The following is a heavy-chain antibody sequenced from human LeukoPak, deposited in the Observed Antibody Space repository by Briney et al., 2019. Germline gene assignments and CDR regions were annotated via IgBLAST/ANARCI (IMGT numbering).Heavy chain of an antibody. V-gene: IGHV6-1*01. J-gene: IGHJ4*02. CDR2: TYYRSKWYD. Sequence: SQTLSLTCAISGDSVSGKNGACNWIRQSPSRGLEWLGRTYYRSKWYDGYADSVKGRITISPDTSKNQFSLHVYSVTPEDTAVYYCARDLGTSGWYTLDFWGQGTLVTVSS. D-gene: IGHD6-19*01. CDR3: ARDLGTSGWYTLDF. CDR1: GDSVSGKNGA.